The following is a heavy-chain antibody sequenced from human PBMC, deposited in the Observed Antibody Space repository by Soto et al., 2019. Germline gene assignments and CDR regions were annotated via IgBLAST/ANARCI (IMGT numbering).Heavy chain of an antibody. CDR3: ARHSNFNYFYGLDV. CDR1: GGTFNSYA. D-gene: IGHD4-4*01. CDR2: IIPVFGTA. V-gene: IGHV1-69*12. Sequence: QVQVVQSRAEVKKPGSSVKVSCKASGGTFNSYAISWVRRAPGQGLEWVGGIIPVFGTANYAQKFQGRVTITADEPTSTVYMELRSLRSEDTAVYYCARHSNFNYFYGLDVWGQGTTVTVSS. J-gene: IGHJ6*02.